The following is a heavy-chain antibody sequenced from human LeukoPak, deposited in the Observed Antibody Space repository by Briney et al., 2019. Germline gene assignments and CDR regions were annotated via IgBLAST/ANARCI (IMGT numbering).Heavy chain of an antibody. CDR2: IYYSGST. D-gene: IGHD1-26*01. CDR3: ARGSPTPDY. CDR1: GGSISSYY. Sequence: SETLSLTCTVSGGSISSYYWSWIRQPPGKGLEWIGYIYYSGSTDYNPSLKSRVTISIDASKRQFSLKLTSVTAADTAVYFCARGSPTPDYWGQGTLVTVSS. V-gene: IGHV4-59*01. J-gene: IGHJ4*02.